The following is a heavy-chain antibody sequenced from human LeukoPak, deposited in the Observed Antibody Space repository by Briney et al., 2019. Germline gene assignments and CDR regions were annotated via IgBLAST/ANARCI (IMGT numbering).Heavy chain of an antibody. CDR3: AKPGWEIWYFDY. J-gene: IGHJ4*02. D-gene: IGHD1-26*01. V-gene: IGHV3-23*01. CDR1: GFTFSSYA. CDR2: ISGSGGST. Sequence: GGTLRLSCAASGFTFSSYAMSWVRQAPGKGLEWVSAISGSGGSTYYADSVKGRFTISRDNSKNTLYLQMNSLRAEDTAVYYCAKPGWEIWYFDYWGQGTLVTVSS.